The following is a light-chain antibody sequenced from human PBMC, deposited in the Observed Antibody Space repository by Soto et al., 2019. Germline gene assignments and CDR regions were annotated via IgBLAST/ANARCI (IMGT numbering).Light chain of an antibody. CDR1: QSVGSAY. V-gene: IGKV3-20*01. CDR2: GAT. J-gene: IGKJ3*01. CDR3: QLYGTSPCT. Sequence: PGKRATLSCRASQSVGSAYLAWYQQKPGQAPRLLIYGATSRATGVPDRFSGSGSGTDFTLTISRLQPEEFAVYYCQLYGTSPCTVGPGTKVDIK.